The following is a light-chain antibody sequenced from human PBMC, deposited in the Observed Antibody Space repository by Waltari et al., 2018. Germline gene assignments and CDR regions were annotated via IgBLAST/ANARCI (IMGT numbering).Light chain of an antibody. V-gene: IGKV1-39*01. J-gene: IGKJ5*01. CDR2: AAS. CDR1: QSSSDY. CDR3: QQSYS. Sequence: DIQMTQSPSSLSASVGDRVTITCRASQSSSDYLNWYQQKPGKAPKLLIYAASTLQSGVQSRFSGSGSGTDFALTISSLQPEDFATYYCQQSYSFGQGTRLEIK.